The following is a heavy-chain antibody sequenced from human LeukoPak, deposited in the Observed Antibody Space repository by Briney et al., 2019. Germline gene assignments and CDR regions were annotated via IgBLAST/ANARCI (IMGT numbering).Heavy chain of an antibody. V-gene: IGHV1-18*01. Sequence: ASVKVSCKTSGYTFTNFFISWVRHAPRQGLEWMGWVCVFNGDTNYPQKFQGRVSMTTDSSTSSAYMELSSRRSDDPAVYFCARGSITNRNFDSWGQGTLVTVSS. CDR2: VCVFNGDT. CDR1: GYTFTNFF. D-gene: IGHD1-14*01. J-gene: IGHJ4*02. CDR3: ARGSITNRNFDS.